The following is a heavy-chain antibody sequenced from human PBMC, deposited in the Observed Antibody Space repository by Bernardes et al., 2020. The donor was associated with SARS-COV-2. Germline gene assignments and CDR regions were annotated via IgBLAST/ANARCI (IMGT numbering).Heavy chain of an antibody. CDR2: IKQDGSQK. Sequence: GGSLRLSCVASGFIFSNSWMSWLRQAPGKGLEWVANIKQDGSQKSYVDSVKGRFTISRDNAKNSLYLQLSRLRAEDTAVYYCARDIAPRAVGDWGQGT. CDR1: GFIFSNSW. J-gene: IGHJ4*02. V-gene: IGHV3-7*01. D-gene: IGHD3-16*02. CDR3: ARDIAPRAVGD.